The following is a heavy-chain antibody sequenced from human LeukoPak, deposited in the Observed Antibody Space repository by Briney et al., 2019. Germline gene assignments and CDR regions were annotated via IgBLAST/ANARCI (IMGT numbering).Heavy chain of an antibody. J-gene: IGHJ4*02. CDR3: ARHSGSATYCSGGSCYVDY. D-gene: IGHD2-15*01. CDR1: GGSISSYY. CDR2: IYYSGST. Sequence: PSETLSLTCTVSGGSISSYYWSWIRQPPGKGLEWIGYIYYSGSTNYNPSLKSRVTISVDTSKNQFSLKLSSVTAADTAVYYCARHSGSATYCSGGSCYVDYWGQGTLVTVSS. V-gene: IGHV4-59*08.